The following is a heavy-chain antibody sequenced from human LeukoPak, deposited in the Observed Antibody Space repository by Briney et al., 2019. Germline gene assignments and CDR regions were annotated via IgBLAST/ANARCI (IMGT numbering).Heavy chain of an antibody. Sequence: GGSLRLSCAASGFSFSTYSMIWVRQAPGKGLEWVSSVSGTSEYIYYADSVRGRFAISRDNAKNTVYLQMNSLRAEDTAVYYCARWYSSGWYSDYWGQGTLVTVSS. CDR3: ARWYSSGWYSDY. J-gene: IGHJ4*02. CDR1: GFSFSTYS. V-gene: IGHV3-21*06. CDR2: VSGTSEYI. D-gene: IGHD6-19*01.